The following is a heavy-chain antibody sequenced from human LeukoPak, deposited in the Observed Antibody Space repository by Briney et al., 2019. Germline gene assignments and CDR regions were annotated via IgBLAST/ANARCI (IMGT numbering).Heavy chain of an antibody. CDR2: FDPEDGET. V-gene: IGHV1-24*01. CDR1: GYTLTELS. D-gene: IGHD3-16*02. CDR3: ARVCGSGECPLYSFDY. J-gene: IGHJ4*02. Sequence: ASVKVSCKVSGYTLTELSMHWVRQAPGKGLEWMGGFDPEDGETIYAQKFQGRVTMTEDTSTDTAYMELSSLRSEDTAVYYCARVCGSGECPLYSFDYWGQGTLVTVSS.